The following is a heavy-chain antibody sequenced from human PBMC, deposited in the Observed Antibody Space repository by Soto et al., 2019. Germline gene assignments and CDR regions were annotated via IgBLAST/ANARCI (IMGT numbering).Heavy chain of an antibody. D-gene: IGHD6-13*01. J-gene: IGHJ5*02. CDR2: MNPNSGNT. CDR1: GYTFTSYD. V-gene: IGHV1-8*01. CDR3: VIAAAGVGEWFDP. Sequence: ASVKVSCKASGYTFTSYDINWVRQATGQGLEWMGWMNPNSGNTGYAQKFQGRVTMTRNTSISTAYMELSSLRSEDTAVYYCVIAAAGVGEWFDPWGQGTLVTVSS.